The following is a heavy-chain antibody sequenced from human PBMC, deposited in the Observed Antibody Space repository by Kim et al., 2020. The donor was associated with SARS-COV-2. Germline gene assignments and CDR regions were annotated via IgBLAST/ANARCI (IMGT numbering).Heavy chain of an antibody. V-gene: IGHV4-39*01. D-gene: IGHD6-13*01. CDR3: ARINRSSSWYTFDY. Sequence: NPPSRRRCTLSVETSKNHFSLKLSSVTAADTAVYYCARINRSSSWYTFDYWGQGTLVTVSS. J-gene: IGHJ4*02.